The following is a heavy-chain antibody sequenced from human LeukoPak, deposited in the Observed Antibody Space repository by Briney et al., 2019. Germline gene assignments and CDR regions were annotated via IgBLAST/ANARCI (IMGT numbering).Heavy chain of an antibody. Sequence: SETLSLTCTVSGGSISSSSYYWGWIRQPPGKGLEWIGSIYYSGSTYYNPSLKSRVTISVDTSKNQFSLKLSSVTAADTAVYYCARLFVAGTKMDVWGKGTTVTISS. D-gene: IGHD6-19*01. CDR2: IYYSGST. CDR1: GGSISSSSYY. J-gene: IGHJ6*04. CDR3: ARLFVAGTKMDV. V-gene: IGHV4-39*01.